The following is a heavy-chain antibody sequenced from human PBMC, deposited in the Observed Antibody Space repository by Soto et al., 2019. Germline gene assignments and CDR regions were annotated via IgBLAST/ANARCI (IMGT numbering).Heavy chain of an antibody. D-gene: IGHD3-10*01. CDR2: IYRGGTT. J-gene: IGHJ4*02. V-gene: IGHV3-53*01. CDR1: GFTVSAYY. CDR3: ARLSAPTGSYYTAPFDY. Sequence: GGSLRLSCAASGFTVSAYYMIWVRQAPGKGLEWVSVIYRGGTTHYADSFQGRFTISRDSSKNTLYLHMNSLRAEDTAVYYCARLSAPTGSYYTAPFDYWGQGXLVTVYS.